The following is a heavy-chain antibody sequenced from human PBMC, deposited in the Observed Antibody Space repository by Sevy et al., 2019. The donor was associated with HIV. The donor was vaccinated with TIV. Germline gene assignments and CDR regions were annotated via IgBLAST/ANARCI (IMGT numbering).Heavy chain of an antibody. Sequence: GESLMISCAASGFTFSNYAMHWVRQAPGKGLEWVSLISYDGSVTYYADSVKGRFTISRDISKNTLYLQMNSLRTEDTAVYYCARGGAVPGFDYWGQGALVTVSS. D-gene: IGHD6-19*01. CDR3: ARGGAVPGFDY. CDR1: GFTFSNYA. J-gene: IGHJ4*02. CDR2: ISYDGSVT. V-gene: IGHV3-30*04.